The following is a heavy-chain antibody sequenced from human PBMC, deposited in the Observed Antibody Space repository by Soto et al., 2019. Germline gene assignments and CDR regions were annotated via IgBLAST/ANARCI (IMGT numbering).Heavy chain of an antibody. CDR1: GFTFSSYA. D-gene: IGHD3-22*01. Sequence: QVQLVESGGGVVQPGRSLRLSCAASGFTFSSYAMHWVRQAPGKGLEWVAVISYDGSNKYYADSVKGRFTISSDNSKNTLYLQMNSLRAEDTAVYYCARDNLDSSGYYQNFDYWGQGTLVTVSS. V-gene: IGHV3-30-3*01. CDR3: ARDNLDSSGYYQNFDY. CDR2: ISYDGSNK. J-gene: IGHJ4*02.